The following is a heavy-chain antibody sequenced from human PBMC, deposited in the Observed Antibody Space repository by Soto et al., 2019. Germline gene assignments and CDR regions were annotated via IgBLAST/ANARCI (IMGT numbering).Heavy chain of an antibody. V-gene: IGHV3-30-3*02. CDR2: ISYDGSNK. D-gene: IGHD4-17*01. Sequence: GGSLRLSCAASGFTFSSYAMHWVRQAPGKGLEWVAVISYDGSNKYYADSVKGRFTISRDNSKNTLYLQMNSLRAEDTAMYYCANENDSGDYGWFDPWGQGTLVTVSS. CDR3: ANENDSGDYGWFDP. CDR1: GFTFSSYA. J-gene: IGHJ5*02.